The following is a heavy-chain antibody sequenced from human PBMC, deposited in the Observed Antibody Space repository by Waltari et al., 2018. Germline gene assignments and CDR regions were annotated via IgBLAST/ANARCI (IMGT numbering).Heavy chain of an antibody. CDR3: ARRKAVTGTYHFDD. J-gene: IGHJ4*02. CDR2: IYPGDSDI. V-gene: IGHV5-51*03. Sequence: EEQLVQSGAEVKKPGESLKISCKDSGYSFTKYWLPWVRQRPGEGLEWMGIIYPGDSDIRYSPSFQGQVTISADKSINTAYLQWSSLKASDTAMYYCARRKAVTGTYHFDDWGQGTLVTVSS. CDR1: GYSFTKYW. D-gene: IGHD6-19*01.